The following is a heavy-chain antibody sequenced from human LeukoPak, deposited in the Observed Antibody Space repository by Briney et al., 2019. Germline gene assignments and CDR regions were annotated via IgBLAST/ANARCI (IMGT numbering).Heavy chain of an antibody. J-gene: IGHJ4*02. CDR3: AKDNLDFDYDYVWGSYRDNYFDY. V-gene: IGHV3-30*18. CDR2: ISYDGSNK. Sequence: PGGSLRLSCAASGFTFSSYGMHWVRQAPGKGLEWVAVISYDGSNKYYADSVKGRFTISRDNSKNTLYLQMNSLRAEDTAVYYCAKDNLDFDYDYVWGSYRDNYFDYWGQGTLVTVSP. CDR1: GFTFSSYG. D-gene: IGHD3-16*02.